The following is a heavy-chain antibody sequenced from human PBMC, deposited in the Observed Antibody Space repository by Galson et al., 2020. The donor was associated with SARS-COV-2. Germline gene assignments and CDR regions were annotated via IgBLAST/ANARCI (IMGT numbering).Heavy chain of an antibody. CDR3: AREQYSRSSFLDN. CDR2: TKYRSKWYN. CDR1: GDSVTSNTAA. V-gene: IGHV6-1*01. J-gene: IGHJ4*02. Sequence: SETLSLTCAISGDSVTSNTAAWNWIRQSPSRGLEWLGRTKYRSKWYNDYVVSVKSRIIITSDTSKNQFSLQLNSVTPEDTAIYLCAREQYSRSSFLDNWGQGTLVTVSS. D-gene: IGHD6-6*01.